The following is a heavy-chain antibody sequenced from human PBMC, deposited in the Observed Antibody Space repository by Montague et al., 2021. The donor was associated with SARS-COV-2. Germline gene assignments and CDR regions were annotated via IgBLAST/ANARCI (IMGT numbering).Heavy chain of an antibody. Sequence: SETLSLTCTVSGGSISSGSYYWSWIRQPPGKGLEWIGYIYYSGSTNYNPSLKSRVTISVDTSKNQFSLKLSSVTAADTAVYYCARDPWRITIFGLVTRYGIDVWGQGTTVTVSS. CDR3: ARDPWRITIFGLVTRYGIDV. CDR1: GGSISSGSYY. D-gene: IGHD3-3*01. CDR2: IYYSGST. J-gene: IGHJ6*02. V-gene: IGHV4-61*01.